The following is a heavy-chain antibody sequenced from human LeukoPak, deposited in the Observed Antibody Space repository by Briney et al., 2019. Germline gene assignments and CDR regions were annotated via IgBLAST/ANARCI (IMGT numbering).Heavy chain of an antibody. D-gene: IGHD3-10*01. V-gene: IGHV3-48*03. CDR3: AGDLWFGEFDAFDT. J-gene: IGHJ3*02. Sequence: GGSLRLSCGASGFSFSSYEMNWVRQAPGKGLEWVSYIGASGSTIAYADSVKGRFTISRDNAKNSLYLQMTGLRAEDTAIYYCAGDLWFGEFDAFDTWGQGTMVTVSS. CDR1: GFSFSSYE. CDR2: IGASGSTI.